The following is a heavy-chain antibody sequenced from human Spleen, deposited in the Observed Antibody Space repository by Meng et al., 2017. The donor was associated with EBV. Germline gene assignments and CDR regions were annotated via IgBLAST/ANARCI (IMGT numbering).Heavy chain of an antibody. D-gene: IGHD6-13*01. CDR2: IYYGGRT. Sequence: QRQLQDSCPGLVTPSDTLSLICTVSGGSISSSSHYWGWFRQPPGKGLEWIGSIYYGGRTYYNPSLRSRVTISIDTSKNQFSLKLTSVTAADTAVYYCARGRFPAAKDYWGRGTLVTVSS. CDR1: GGSISSSSHY. J-gene: IGHJ4*02. V-gene: IGHV4-39*07. CDR3: ARGRFPAAKDY.